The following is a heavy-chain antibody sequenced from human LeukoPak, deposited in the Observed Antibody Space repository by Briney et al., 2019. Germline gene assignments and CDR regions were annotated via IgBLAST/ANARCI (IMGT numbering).Heavy chain of an antibody. CDR3: ARRGYDFWSGYSYNWFDP. J-gene: IGHJ5*02. D-gene: IGHD3-3*01. V-gene: IGHV5-51*01. Sequence: DSDTRYSPSFQGQVTISADKSISTAYLQWSSLKASDTAMYYCARRGYDFWSGYSYNWFDPWGQGTLVTVSS. CDR2: DSDT.